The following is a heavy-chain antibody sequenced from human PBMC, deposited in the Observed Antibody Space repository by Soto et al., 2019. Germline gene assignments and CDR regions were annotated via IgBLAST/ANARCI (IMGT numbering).Heavy chain of an antibody. CDR1: GDSISDYY. CDR2: IYYSGNT. D-gene: IGHD3-22*01. Sequence: QVQLQESGPGVVKPSETLSLTCTVSGDSISDYYWSWIRQPPGKGLEWIGYIYYSGNTNYNPSLMSRVTISEDTSKNQFSLKLSSVTAADTAVYYCARDRAYYDSTGLYFDYWGQGTLVTVSS. J-gene: IGHJ4*02. CDR3: ARDRAYYDSTGLYFDY. V-gene: IGHV4-59*12.